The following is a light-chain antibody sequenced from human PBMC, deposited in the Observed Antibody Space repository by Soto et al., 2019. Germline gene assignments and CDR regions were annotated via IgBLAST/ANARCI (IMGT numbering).Light chain of an antibody. CDR1: QGISSY. Sequence: DIQLTQSPSFLSASVGDRVTITCRASQGISSYLAWFRQKPGKPPRVLIYAASILQGGDPSRFSGSGSGTELTLTISSLQPEEFATYYCQQLNSYPLTFGGGTKVEIK. CDR3: QQLNSYPLT. J-gene: IGKJ4*01. V-gene: IGKV1-9*01. CDR2: AAS.